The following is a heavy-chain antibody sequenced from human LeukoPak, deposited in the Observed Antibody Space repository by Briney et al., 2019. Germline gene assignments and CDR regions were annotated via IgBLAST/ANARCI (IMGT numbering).Heavy chain of an antibody. Sequence: TASETLSLTCAVSGGSISRYYWSWLRQPPGKGLEWIGYISYTGSTTYNSSLKSRVTISLDTSQNQFSLKLTSVTPADTAVYYCARTAKYYYGSETYYFFDYWGQGTLVTVSS. CDR2: ISYTGST. CDR3: ARTAKYYYGSETYYFFDY. V-gene: IGHV4-59*01. CDR1: GGSISRYY. D-gene: IGHD3-10*01. J-gene: IGHJ4*02.